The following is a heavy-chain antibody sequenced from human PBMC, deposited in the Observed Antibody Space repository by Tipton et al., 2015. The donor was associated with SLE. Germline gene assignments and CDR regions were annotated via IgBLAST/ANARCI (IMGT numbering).Heavy chain of an antibody. CDR3: AGALDTTMGPFDY. CDR2: IDHSGST. Sequence: TLSLTCTVSGDSISNGDDYWSWIRQPPGKGLEWIGEIDHSGSTNSNPSLKSRVSMSVDKSKNQFSLKLSSVTVADTAVYYCAGALDTTMGPFDYWGQGTLVTVSS. J-gene: IGHJ4*02. D-gene: IGHD5-18*01. V-gene: IGHV4-30-2*01. CDR1: GDSISNGDDY.